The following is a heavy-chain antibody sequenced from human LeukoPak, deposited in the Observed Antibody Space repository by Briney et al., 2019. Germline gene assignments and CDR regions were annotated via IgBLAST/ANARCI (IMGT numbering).Heavy chain of an antibody. CDR1: GYTFTSYD. V-gene: IGHV1-18*01. Sequence: ASVKVSCKASGYTFTSYDINWVRQATGQGLEWMGWMNPNNGNTNYAQKLQGRVTMTTDTSTSTAYMELRSLRSDDTAVYYCARDRYSSDMYWGQGTLVTVSS. CDR3: ARDRYSSDMY. CDR2: MNPNNGNT. D-gene: IGHD6-19*01. J-gene: IGHJ4*02.